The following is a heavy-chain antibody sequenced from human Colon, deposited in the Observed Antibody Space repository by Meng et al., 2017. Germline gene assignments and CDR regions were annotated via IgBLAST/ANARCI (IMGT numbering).Heavy chain of an antibody. J-gene: IGHJ4*02. D-gene: IGHD4-17*01. V-gene: IGHV1-18*01. CDR1: GYTFTTYG. Sequence: QVQLVQSGSGVKKPGASLKGACKASGYTFTTYGISWMRQAPGQGLEWMGWISTYDDNTNYVEKCRGRVTMTTDTSTNTAYMEVRSLRSDDTAVYYCARDNPGDYVWDYWGQGTLVTVSS. CDR2: ISTYDDNT. CDR3: ARDNPGDYVWDY.